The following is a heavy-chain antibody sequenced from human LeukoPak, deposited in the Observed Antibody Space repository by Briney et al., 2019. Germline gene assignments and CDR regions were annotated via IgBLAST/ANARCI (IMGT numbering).Heavy chain of an antibody. CDR1: GGSISNYY. Sequence: SETLSLTCTVSGGSISNYYWSWIRQPPGKGLEWIGYIYYTGDTNHNPSLKSRVTISVDTSKNQFSLKLSSVTAADTAVYYCASQHYYDSSGYYYFDYWGQGTLVTVSS. J-gene: IGHJ4*02. D-gene: IGHD3-22*01. V-gene: IGHV4-59*12. CDR3: ASQHYYDSSGYYYFDY. CDR2: IYYTGDT.